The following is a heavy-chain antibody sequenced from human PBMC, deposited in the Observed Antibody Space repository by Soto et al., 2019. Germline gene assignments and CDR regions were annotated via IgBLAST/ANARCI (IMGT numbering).Heavy chain of an antibody. CDR3: ARDLHRGYYDFWSGFLYGMDV. Sequence: QPGGSLRLSCAASGFTFSSYGMHWVRQAPGKGLEWVAVIWYDGSNKYYADSVKGRFTISRDNSKNTLYLQMNSLRAEDTAVYYCARDLHRGYYDFWSGFLYGMDVWGQGTTVTVSS. V-gene: IGHV3-33*01. D-gene: IGHD3-3*01. J-gene: IGHJ6*02. CDR1: GFTFSSYG. CDR2: IWYDGSNK.